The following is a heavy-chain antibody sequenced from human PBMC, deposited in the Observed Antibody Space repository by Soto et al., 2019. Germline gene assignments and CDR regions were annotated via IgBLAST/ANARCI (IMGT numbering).Heavy chain of an antibody. D-gene: IGHD2-2*01. CDR1: GFTFSSYA. Sequence: GGSLRLSCAASGFTFSSYAMHWVRQAPGKGLEWVAVISYDGSNKYHADSVKGRFTISRDNSKNTLYLQMNSLRAEDTAVYYCARDSRRYCSSTSCSSMDVWGQGTTVTVSS. CDR3: ARDSRRYCSSTSCSSMDV. V-gene: IGHV3-30-3*01. J-gene: IGHJ6*02. CDR2: ISYDGSNK.